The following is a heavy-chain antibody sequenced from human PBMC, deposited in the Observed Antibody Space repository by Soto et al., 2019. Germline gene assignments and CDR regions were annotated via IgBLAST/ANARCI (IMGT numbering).Heavy chain of an antibody. CDR2: IYYSGST. V-gene: IGHV4-31*03. CDR3: ATQRGNYDFWSGTWFDP. J-gene: IGHJ5*02. Sequence: QVQLQESGPGLVKPSQTLSLTCTVSGGSISSGGYYWSWIRQHPGKGLEWIGYIYYSGSTYYNPSLKSRVTISVDTSKNQFSLKLSSVTAADTTVYYCATQRGNYDFWSGTWFDPWGQGTLVTVSS. CDR1: GGSISSGGYY. D-gene: IGHD3-3*01.